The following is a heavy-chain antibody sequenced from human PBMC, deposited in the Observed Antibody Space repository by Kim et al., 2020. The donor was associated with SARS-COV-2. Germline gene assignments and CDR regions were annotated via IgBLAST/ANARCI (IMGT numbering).Heavy chain of an antibody. J-gene: IGHJ6*02. CDR3: ARQGGDGYNDYYYGMDV. Sequence: GESLKISCKGSGYSFTSYWIGWVRQMPGKGLEWMGIIYPGDSDTSYSPSFQGQVTISADKSISTAYLQWSSLKASDTAMYYCARQGGDGYNDYYYGMDVWGQGTTVTVSS. CDR1: GYSFTSYW. D-gene: IGHD3-16*01. CDR2: IYPGDSDT. V-gene: IGHV5-51*01.